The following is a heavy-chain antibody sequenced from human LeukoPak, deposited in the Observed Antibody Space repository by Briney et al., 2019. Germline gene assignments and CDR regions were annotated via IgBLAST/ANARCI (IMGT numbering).Heavy chain of an antibody. J-gene: IGHJ4*02. D-gene: IGHD6-13*01. CDR1: GGSIGSSSYY. CDR2: IFYSGST. CDR3: ARDRPGGSSLDY. V-gene: IGHV4-39*07. Sequence: SETLSLTCTVSGGSIGSSSYYWGWIRQPPGKGLERIGSIFYSGSTYFNPSLKTRVTISVDTSKSQFSLKLSSVTAADTAVYYCARDRPGGSSLDYWGQGILVTVSS.